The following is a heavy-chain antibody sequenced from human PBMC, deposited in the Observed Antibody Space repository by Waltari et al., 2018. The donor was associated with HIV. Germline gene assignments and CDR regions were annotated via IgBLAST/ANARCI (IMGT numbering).Heavy chain of an antibody. D-gene: IGHD2-21*02. J-gene: IGHJ6*02. CDR3: VKDWGGDYDNRVYFGAFQN. CDR2: IIPIFDTT. Sequence: VPLFHPGVGGWKLGPPGLFSCRAPGAPFRSYALNWLGRVAGQGLEWMGVIIPIFDTTNDAQQLKDRVSSSADVHTATVYMELTGVKSEDTCIFYCVKDWGGDYDNRVYFGAFQNWGQGTTVIVSS. CDR1: GAPFRSYA. V-gene: IGHV1-69*01.